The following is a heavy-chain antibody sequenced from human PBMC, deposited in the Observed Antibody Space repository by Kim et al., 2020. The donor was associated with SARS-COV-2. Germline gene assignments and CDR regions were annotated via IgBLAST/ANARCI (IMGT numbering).Heavy chain of an antibody. CDR2: IYHSGST. Sequence: SETLSLTCTVSGGSISDYYWSWIRQSPGKGLEWIGFIYHSGSTNYNPSLRSRVTISLDTSKNQFSLKLSSVTAADTAVYYCARKGSGLYYFDYWGQGSLVTVSS. V-gene: IGHV4-59*12. J-gene: IGHJ4*02. CDR3: ARKGSGLYYFDY. CDR1: GGSISDYY. D-gene: IGHD1-26*01.